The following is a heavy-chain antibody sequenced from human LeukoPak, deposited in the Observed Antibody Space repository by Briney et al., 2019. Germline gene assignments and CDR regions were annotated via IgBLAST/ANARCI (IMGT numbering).Heavy chain of an antibody. Sequence: PSETLSLTCTVSGGSISSYYWSWIRQPPGKGPEWIGYIYSSGSTNYNPPLKSRVTISVDTSKNQFSLKLSSVTAADTAVYYCARGCEYSSSCDGAFDIWGQGTMVTVSS. D-gene: IGHD6-13*01. CDR1: GGSISSYY. CDR2: IYSSGST. V-gene: IGHV4-59*08. CDR3: ARGCEYSSSCDGAFDI. J-gene: IGHJ3*02.